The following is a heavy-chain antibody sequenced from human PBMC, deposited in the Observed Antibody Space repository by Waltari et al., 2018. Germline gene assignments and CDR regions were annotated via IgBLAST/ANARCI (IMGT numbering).Heavy chain of an antibody. V-gene: IGHV3-11*04. CDR1: GFTFSDYH. D-gene: IGHD1-1*01. Sequence: QVQLVESGGDLVKPGGSLRLSCAASGFTFSDYHMSWIRQAPGQFPWQMLEWVSSIDSSVGSVLQVDSVKGRFTTSRDNSKNLLYLQMNSLSAEDTAVYYCARASRGKNHDFDPWGRGTLVTVSS. CDR2: IDSSVGSV. J-gene: IGHJ5*02. CDR3: ARASRGKNHDFDP.